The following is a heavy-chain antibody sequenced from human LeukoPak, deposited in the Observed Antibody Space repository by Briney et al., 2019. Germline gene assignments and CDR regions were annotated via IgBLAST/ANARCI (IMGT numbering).Heavy chain of an antibody. D-gene: IGHD3-22*01. V-gene: IGHV4-4*07. CDR2: IYTSGST. J-gene: IGHJ5*02. CDR3: ARGYYDSSGYYRYGNWFDP. Sequence: SETLSLTGTVSGGSISSYYWSGIRQPAGKGLEWIGRIYTSGSTNYNPSLKSRVTISVDKSKNQFSLKLSSVTAADTAVYYCARGYYDSSGYYRYGNWFDPWGQGTLVTVSS. CDR1: GGSISSYY.